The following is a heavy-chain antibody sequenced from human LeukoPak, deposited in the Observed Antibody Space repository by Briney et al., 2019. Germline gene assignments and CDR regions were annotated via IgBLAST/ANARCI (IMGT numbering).Heavy chain of an antibody. J-gene: IGHJ2*01. CDR3: ARGYSYGCFDL. CDR2: INHSGST. V-gene: IGHV4-34*01. Sequence: SQTLSLTCAVYGGSFSGYYRSWIRQPPGKWLEWIGEINHSGSTNYNPSLKSRVTISVDTSKNQFSLKLSSVTAADTAVYYCARGYSYGCFDLWGRGTLVTVSS. D-gene: IGHD5-18*01. CDR1: GGSFSGYY.